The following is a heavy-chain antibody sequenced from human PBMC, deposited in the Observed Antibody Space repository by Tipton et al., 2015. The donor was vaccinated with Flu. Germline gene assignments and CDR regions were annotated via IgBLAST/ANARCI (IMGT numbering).Heavy chain of an antibody. V-gene: IGHV3-48*03. CDR3: AREAVSGPRGDAFDI. D-gene: IGHD3-10*01. Sequence: SLRLSCAASGFTFTNYEINWVRQAPGKGLEWVSYISSSGSTIYYADSVKGRFTISRDNAKNSLYLQTNSLRAEDTAVYYCAREAVSGPRGDAFDIWGLGTLVTVSS. CDR1: GFTFTNYE. J-gene: IGHJ3*02. CDR2: ISSSGSTI.